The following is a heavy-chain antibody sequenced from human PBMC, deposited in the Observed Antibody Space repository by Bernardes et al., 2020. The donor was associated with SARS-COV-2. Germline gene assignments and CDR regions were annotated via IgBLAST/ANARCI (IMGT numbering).Heavy chain of an antibody. V-gene: IGHV3-20*01. CDR2: IKRNGGST. J-gene: IGHJ4*02. CDR3: VRGYYDGPFDN. CDR1: GFNFDDYG. Sequence: GGSLRLSCVASGFNFDDYGMSWVRQIPGKGLEWVSGIKRNGGSTGYADFVQGRFTISKDNAKNSLYLQMNSLRAEDTALYHCVRGYYDGPFDNWGQGTLVTVSS. D-gene: IGHD3-3*01.